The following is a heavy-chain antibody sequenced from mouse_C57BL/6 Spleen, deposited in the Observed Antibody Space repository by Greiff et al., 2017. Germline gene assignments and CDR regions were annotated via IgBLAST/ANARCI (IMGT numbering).Heavy chain of an antibody. J-gene: IGHJ4*01. V-gene: IGHV1-64*01. D-gene: IGHD1-1*01. CDR1: GYTFTSYW. CDR3: VRERVGARAMDY. Sequence: QVQLQQPGAELVKPGASVKLSCKASGYTFTSYWMHWVKQRPGQGLEWIGMIHPSSGSTNYNEKFKSKATLTVDKSSSTAYMQLSSLTSEDSAVYYCVRERVGARAMDYWGQGTSVTVSS. CDR2: IHPSSGST.